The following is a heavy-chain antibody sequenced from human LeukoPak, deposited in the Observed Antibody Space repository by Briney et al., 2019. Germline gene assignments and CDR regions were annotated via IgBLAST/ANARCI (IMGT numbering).Heavy chain of an antibody. CDR3: ARRNLEATPFDY. CDR1: GGTFSSYA. J-gene: IGHJ4*02. D-gene: IGHD2-15*01. CDR2: IIPIFGTA. V-gene: IGHV1-69*13. Sequence: SVKVSCKASGGTFSSYAISWVRQAPGQGLEWMGGIIPIFGTANYAQKFQGRVTINADESTRTAYMELSSLRSEDTAVYYCARRNLEATPFDYWGQGTLVTVSS.